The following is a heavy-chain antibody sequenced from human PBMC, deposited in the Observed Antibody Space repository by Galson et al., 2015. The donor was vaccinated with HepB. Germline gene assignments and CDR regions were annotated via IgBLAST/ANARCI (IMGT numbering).Heavy chain of an antibody. D-gene: IGHD3-22*01. Sequence: SLRLSCAASGFTFSSYSMNWVRQAPGKGLEWVSYISSSSSTIYYADSVKGRFTISRDNAKNSLYLQMNSLRAEDTAVYYCARETLGGWDYDSSGAYNGREGPGDYWGQGTLVTVSS. V-gene: IGHV3-48*01. CDR2: ISSSSSTI. CDR3: ARETLGGWDYDSSGAYNGREGPGDY. CDR1: GFTFSSYS. J-gene: IGHJ4*02.